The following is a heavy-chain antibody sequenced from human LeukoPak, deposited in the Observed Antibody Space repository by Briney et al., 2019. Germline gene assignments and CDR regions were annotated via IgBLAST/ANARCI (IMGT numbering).Heavy chain of an antibody. Sequence: ASVKVSCKASGYTFTSYYMHWVRQAPGQGLEWMGIINTSGGRTSYAQKFQGRVTITTDESTSTAYMELSSLRSEDTAVYYCARDPSGYYDILTGPQGSWGQGTLVTVSS. CDR3: ARDPSGYYDILTGPQGS. CDR1: GYTFTSYY. V-gene: IGHV1-46*01. D-gene: IGHD3-9*01. J-gene: IGHJ4*02. CDR2: INTSGGRT.